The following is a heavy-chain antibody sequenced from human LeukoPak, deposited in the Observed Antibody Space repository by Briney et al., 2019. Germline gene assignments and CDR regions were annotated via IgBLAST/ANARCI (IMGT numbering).Heavy chain of an antibody. J-gene: IGHJ4*02. CDR3: AAVANWNDVPFDY. CDR2: IVVGSGNT. V-gene: IGHV1-58*01. CDR1: GFTFTSSV. Sequence: SVKVSCKASGFTFTSSVVQWVRQARGQRLEWIGWIVVGSGNTNYAQKFQERVTITRDMSTSTAYMELSSLRSEDTAVYYCAAVANWNDVPFDYWGQGTLVTVSS. D-gene: IGHD1-20*01.